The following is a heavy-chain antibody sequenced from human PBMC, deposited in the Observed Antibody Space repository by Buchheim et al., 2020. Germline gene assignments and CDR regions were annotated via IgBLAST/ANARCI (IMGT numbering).Heavy chain of an antibody. CDR1: GFTFSSYG. J-gene: IGHJ4*02. CDR2: ISYDGSNK. CDR3: AKEGITIFGVVIPYFDY. V-gene: IGHV3-30*18. Sequence: QVQLVESGGGVVQPGRSLRLSCAASGFTFSSYGMHWVRQAPGKGLEWVAVISYDGSNKYYADSVKGRFTISRDNSKITLYLQMNSLRAEDTAVYYCAKEGITIFGVVIPYFDYWGQGTL. D-gene: IGHD3-3*01.